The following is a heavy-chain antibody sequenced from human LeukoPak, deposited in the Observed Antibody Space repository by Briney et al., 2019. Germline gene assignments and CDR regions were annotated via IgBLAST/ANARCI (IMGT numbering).Heavy chain of an antibody. V-gene: IGHV1-69*05. D-gene: IGHD3-22*01. CDR2: IIPIFGTA. Sequence: ASEKVSCKASGGTFSSYAISWVRQAPGQGLEWMGGIIPIFGTANYAQKFQGRVTITTDESTSTAYMELSSLRSEDTAVYYCASPREYYDSSGCLDYWGQGTLVTVSS. J-gene: IGHJ4*02. CDR3: ASPREYYDSSGCLDY. CDR1: GGTFSSYA.